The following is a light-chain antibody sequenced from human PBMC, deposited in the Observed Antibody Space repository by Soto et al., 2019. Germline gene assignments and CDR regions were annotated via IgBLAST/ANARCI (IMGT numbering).Light chain of an antibody. Sequence: VVMTQSPATVSVSPGETVTLSCRASQSVMSDVAWYQQRPGHAPRLLLFCASSRVAAIPAKLSGSGAATAFTLTISSLQSEDFAVFHCQQYNAWPPWTFGQGTKVE. CDR3: QQYNAWPPWT. CDR2: CAS. V-gene: IGKV3-15*01. J-gene: IGKJ1*01. CDR1: QSVMSD.